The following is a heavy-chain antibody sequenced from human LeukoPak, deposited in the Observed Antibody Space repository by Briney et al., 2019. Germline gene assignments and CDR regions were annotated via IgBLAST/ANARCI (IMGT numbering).Heavy chain of an antibody. Sequence: GRPLRLSCVASGVIFSSSGMHWVRQAPGKALEWVAVIRFYGSDEEYADSVKGRFTISRDNSKSTLYLPMDNLRAEDTATYYCVQHRGIEGPMTWGQGTLVTVSS. CDR2: IRFYGSDE. J-gene: IGHJ5*02. CDR1: GVIFSSSG. D-gene: IGHD3-22*01. CDR3: VQHRGIEGPMT. V-gene: IGHV3-33*06.